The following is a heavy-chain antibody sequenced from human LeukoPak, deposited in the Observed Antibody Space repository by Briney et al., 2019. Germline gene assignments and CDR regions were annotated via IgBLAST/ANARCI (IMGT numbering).Heavy chain of an antibody. CDR1: GFTFSSYG. V-gene: IGHV3-33*01. D-gene: IGHD3-10*01. Sequence: PGRSLRLSCAASGFTFSSYGMHWVRQAPGKGLEWVAVIWYDGSNKYYADSVKGRFTISRDNSKNTLYLQMNSLKTVDTAVYYCTTGPFDYYGSASYLANGMDVWGQGTTVTVSS. CDR2: IWYDGSNK. CDR3: TTGPFDYYGSASYLANGMDV. J-gene: IGHJ6*02.